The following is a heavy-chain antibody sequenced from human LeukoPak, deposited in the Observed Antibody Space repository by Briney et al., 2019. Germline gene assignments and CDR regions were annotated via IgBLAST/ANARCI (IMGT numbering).Heavy chain of an antibody. CDR1: GFTFSSYA. Sequence: PGGSLRLSCAASGFTFSSYAMSWVRQAPGKGLEWVSAISGSGGSTYYADSVKGRFTISRDNSKNTLYLQMNSLRAEDTAVYYCAKGGRPPLGVGALTLDYWGQGTLVTVSS. CDR3: AKGGRPPLGVGALTLDY. V-gene: IGHV3-23*01. D-gene: IGHD1-14*01. J-gene: IGHJ4*02. CDR2: ISGSGGST.